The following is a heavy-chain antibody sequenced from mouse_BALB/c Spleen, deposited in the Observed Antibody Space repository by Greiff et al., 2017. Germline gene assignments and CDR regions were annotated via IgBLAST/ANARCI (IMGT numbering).Heavy chain of an antibody. V-gene: IGHV5-12-1*01. CDR1: GFAFSSYD. CDR2: ISSGGGST. D-gene: IGHD4-1*01. J-gene: IGHJ4*01. Sequence: DVHLVESGGGLVKPGGSLKPSCAASGFAFSSYDMSWVRQTPEKRLEWVAYISSGGGSTYYPDTVKGRFTISRDNAKNTLYLQMSSLKSEDTAMYYCARHNWDVYYAMDYWGQGTSVTVSS. CDR3: ARHNWDVYYAMDY.